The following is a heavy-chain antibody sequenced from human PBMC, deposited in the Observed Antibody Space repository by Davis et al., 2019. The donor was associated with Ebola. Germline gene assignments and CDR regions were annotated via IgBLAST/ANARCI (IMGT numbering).Heavy chain of an antibody. CDR1: GGSFSGYY. J-gene: IGHJ5*02. D-gene: IGHD3-3*01. CDR3: ARMYYDFWSGYVPFDP. CDR2: IYYSGST. V-gene: IGHV4-59*01. Sequence: SETLSLTCAVYGGSFSGYYWSWIRQPPGKGLEWIGYIYYSGSTNYNPSLKSRVTISVDTSKNQFSLKLNSVTAADTAVYYCARMYYDFWSGYVPFDPWGQGTLVTVSS.